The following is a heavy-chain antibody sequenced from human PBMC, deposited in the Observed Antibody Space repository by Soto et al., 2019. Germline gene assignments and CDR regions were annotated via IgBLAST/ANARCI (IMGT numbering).Heavy chain of an antibody. CDR1: GYTFTSYG. CDR2: ISAYNGNT. V-gene: IGHV1-18*04. CDR3: ARYSSGWYYFDY. Sequence: GASVKVSCKASGYTFTSYGISWVRQATGQGLEWMGWISAYNGNTNYAQKLQGRVTMTTDTSTSTAYMELRSLRSDDPAVYYCARYSSGWYYFDYWGQGTLVTVSS. D-gene: IGHD6-19*01. J-gene: IGHJ4*02.